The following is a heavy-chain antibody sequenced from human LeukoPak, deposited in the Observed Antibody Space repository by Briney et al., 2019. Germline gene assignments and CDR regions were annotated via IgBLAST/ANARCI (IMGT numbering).Heavy chain of an antibody. CDR1: GGTFSSYA. J-gene: IGHJ5*02. D-gene: IGHD2-2*01. CDR2: FDPEDGET. CDR3: ATHVVVPAAKGDWFDP. Sequence: GASVKVSCKASGGTFSSYAISWVRQAPGKGLEWMGGFDPEDGETIYAQKFQGRVTMTEDTSTDTAYMELSSLRSEDTAVYYCATHVVVPAAKGDWFDPWGQGTLVTVSS. V-gene: IGHV1-24*01.